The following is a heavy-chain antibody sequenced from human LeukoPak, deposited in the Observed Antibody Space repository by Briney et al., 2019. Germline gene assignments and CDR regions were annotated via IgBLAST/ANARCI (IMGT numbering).Heavy chain of an antibody. CDR2: ISGSGGST. CDR3: AKDLSYGMDV. V-gene: IGHV3-23*01. D-gene: IGHD3-9*01. Sequence: GGSLRLSCAASGFTFTTYAMAWVRQAPGKGLEWVSAISGSGGSTYYADSVKGRFTISRDNSKNTLYLRMKSLRAEDTALYYCAKDLSYGMDVWGQGTTVTVSS. J-gene: IGHJ6*02. CDR1: GFTFTTYA.